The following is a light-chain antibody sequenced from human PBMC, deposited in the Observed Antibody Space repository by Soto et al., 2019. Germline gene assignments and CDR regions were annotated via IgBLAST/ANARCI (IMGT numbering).Light chain of an antibody. Sequence: QSALTQPRSVSGSPGQSVTISCTGSSSDVGGNFYVSWYQHHPGKAPKLIIFDFHKRPSGVPDRFSGSKSGRTASLTISGLQAEDEADYYCCSYAAKFVLFGGGTQLIVL. V-gene: IGLV2-11*01. CDR2: DFH. CDR3: CSYAAKFVL. CDR1: SSDVGGNFY. J-gene: IGLJ2*01.